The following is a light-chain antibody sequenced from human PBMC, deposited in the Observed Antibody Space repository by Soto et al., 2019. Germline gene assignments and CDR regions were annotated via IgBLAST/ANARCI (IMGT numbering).Light chain of an antibody. J-gene: IGKJ1*01. CDR2: GAS. Sequence: EIVMTQSPATLSVSPGERATLSCRASQSVSSNLAWYQQKPDQAPRLLIYGASTRATGIPARFSGSGSGTEFTLTISSLQSEDFAVYYWQQYNNWPRTFGQGTKVEIK. CDR3: QQYNNWPRT. CDR1: QSVSSN. V-gene: IGKV3-15*01.